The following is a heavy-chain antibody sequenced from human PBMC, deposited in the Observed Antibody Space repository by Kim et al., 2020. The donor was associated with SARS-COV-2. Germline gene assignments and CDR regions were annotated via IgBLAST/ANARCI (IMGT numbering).Heavy chain of an antibody. V-gene: IGHV4-4*02. D-gene: IGHD5-12*01. J-gene: IGHJ6*02. CDR3: ARRWLRPPNYYYGMDV. Sequence: LKGRVTISVEKSKNQCYMKLSSVTAADTAVYYCARRWLRPPNYYYGMDVWGQGTTVTVSS.